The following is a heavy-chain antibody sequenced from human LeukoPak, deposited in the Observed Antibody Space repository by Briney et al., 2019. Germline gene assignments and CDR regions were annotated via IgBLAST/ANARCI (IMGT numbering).Heavy chain of an antibody. D-gene: IGHD6-13*01. CDR1: GGSISSSSYY. CDR2: IYYSGST. Sequence: PSETLSLTCTVSGGSISSSSYYWGWIRQPPGKGLEWIGSIYYSGSTNYNPSLKSRVTISVDTSKNQFSLKLSSVTAADTAVYYCARQGPYSSRVAAPFDYWGQGTLVTVSS. V-gene: IGHV4-39*01. J-gene: IGHJ4*02. CDR3: ARQGPYSSRVAAPFDY.